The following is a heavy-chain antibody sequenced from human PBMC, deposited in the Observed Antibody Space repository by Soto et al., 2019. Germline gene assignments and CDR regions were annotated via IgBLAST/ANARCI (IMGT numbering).Heavy chain of an antibody. CDR3: ARGPPFGY. CDR1: GASISSGGYY. V-gene: IGHV4-30-2*01. Sequence: SETLSLTCTVSGASISSGGYYWGWIRQPPGKGLEWIGYIYHSGSTYYNPSLKSRATISVDRSKNQLSLKLSSVTAADTAVYYCARGPPFGYWGQGTLVTVSS. CDR2: IYHSGST. D-gene: IGHD3-10*01. J-gene: IGHJ4*02.